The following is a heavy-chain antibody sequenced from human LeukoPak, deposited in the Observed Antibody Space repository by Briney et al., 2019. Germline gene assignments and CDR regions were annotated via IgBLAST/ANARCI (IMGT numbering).Heavy chain of an antibody. CDR1: GFTFSDYY. Sequence: PGGSLRLSCAASGFTFSDYYMSWIRQAPGKGLEWVSYISSSGSTIYYADSVKGRFTISRDNSKNSLYLQMNSLRAEDTALYYCAKAGYSSGWSLYYYYYYMDVWGKGTTVTVSS. V-gene: IGHV3-11*01. J-gene: IGHJ6*03. CDR3: AKAGYSSGWSLYYYYYYMDV. D-gene: IGHD6-19*01. CDR2: ISSSGSTI.